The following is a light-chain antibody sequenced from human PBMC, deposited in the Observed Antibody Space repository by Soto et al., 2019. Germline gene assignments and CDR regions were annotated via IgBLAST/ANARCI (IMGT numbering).Light chain of an antibody. Sequence: QAVLTQPPSVSAAPGQKVTISCSGSSSNIGRNYVSWYQQLPGTAPKLLIYDNTNRPSGIPDRFSGSKSGTSATLVITGLQTGDEADYYCGTWDSNLSVGFGGGTKLTVL. CDR3: GTWDSNLSVG. V-gene: IGLV1-51*01. CDR1: SSNIGRNY. CDR2: DNT. J-gene: IGLJ2*01.